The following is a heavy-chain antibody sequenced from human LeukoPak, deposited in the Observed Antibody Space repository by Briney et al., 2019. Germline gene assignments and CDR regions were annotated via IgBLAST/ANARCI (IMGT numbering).Heavy chain of an antibody. J-gene: IGHJ4*02. CDR2: ISYDGSNK. D-gene: IGHD3-22*01. CDR1: GFTFSSYA. V-gene: IGHV3-30-3*01. CDR3: ARDGYYYDSSGYYYNPDY. Sequence: GRSLRLSCAASGFTFSSYAMHWVRQAPGKGLEWVAVISYDGSNKYYADSVKGRFTISRDNSKNTLYLQMNSLRAEDTAVYYCARDGYYYDSSGYYYNPDYWGQGTLVTVSS.